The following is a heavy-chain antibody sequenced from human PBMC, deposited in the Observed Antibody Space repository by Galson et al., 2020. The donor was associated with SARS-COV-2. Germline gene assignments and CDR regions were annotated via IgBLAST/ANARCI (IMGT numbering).Heavy chain of an antibody. J-gene: IGHJ5*02. D-gene: IGHD3-22*01. CDR2: ISYAGTAG. V-gene: IGHV3-30*04. CDR3: ASETDYHTRSWYDL. CDR1: GFTFSSSA. Sequence: QLGEPLKISRAASGFTFSSSAMHWVRQAPARGLEWVAIISYAGTAGYHSDSVQDRFTISRDISKNTLYLQMSRFRPEHTGVYYFASETDYHTRSWYDLGREGTRV.